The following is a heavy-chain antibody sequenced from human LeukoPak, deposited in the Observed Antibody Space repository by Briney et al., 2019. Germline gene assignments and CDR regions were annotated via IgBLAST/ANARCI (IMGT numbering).Heavy chain of an antibody. CDR2: INHSGYT. J-gene: IGHJ4*02. V-gene: IGHV4-34*01. CDR1: GGSFSGYY. D-gene: IGHD2-8*01. Sequence: PSETLSLTCAVSGGSFSGYYWNWIRQPPGRGLEWIGEINHSGYTNYNPSLKSRVTISVDTSKNQFSLKVSSVTAADTAVYYCARGRAGSGLMINWGQGTLVTVSS. CDR3: ARGRAGSGLMIN.